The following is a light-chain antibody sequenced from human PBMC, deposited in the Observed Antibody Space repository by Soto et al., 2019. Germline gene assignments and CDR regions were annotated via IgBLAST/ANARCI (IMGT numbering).Light chain of an antibody. Sequence: DIKMTQSPSTLSAYVGDRVTITCRASQSISSRLAWYQQKPGKAPKLLIYKASSLESGVPSRFSGSGSGTEFTLTISSLQPDDFATYYCQQYNSYPWTFGQGTKVEIK. J-gene: IGKJ1*01. CDR3: QQYNSYPWT. V-gene: IGKV1-5*03. CDR2: KAS. CDR1: QSISSR.